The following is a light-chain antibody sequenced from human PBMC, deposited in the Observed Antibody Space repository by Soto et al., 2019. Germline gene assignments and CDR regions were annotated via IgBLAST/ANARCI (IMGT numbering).Light chain of an antibody. CDR2: LAS. Sequence: EIVLTQSPGTLSLSPGDRATLSCRASQTIGRNVLAWYQQKPGQGPRLLIYLASIRATVIPDRFSVSGSGTDFTLSLSRLEAEDFGMYFCQHYASLPTTFGQGTKLEIK. J-gene: IGKJ2*01. CDR1: QTIGRNV. CDR3: QHYASLPTT. V-gene: IGKV3-20*01.